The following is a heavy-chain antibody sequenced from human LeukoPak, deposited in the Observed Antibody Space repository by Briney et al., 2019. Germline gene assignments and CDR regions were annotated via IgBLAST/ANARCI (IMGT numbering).Heavy chain of an antibody. CDR1: GGSFSGYY. CDR2: INHSGST. J-gene: IGHJ4*02. D-gene: IGHD4-17*01. Sequence: PSETLSLTCAVYGGSFSGYYWSWIRQPPGKGLEWIGEINHSGSTNYNPSLESRVTISVDTSKNQFSLKLSSVTAADTAVYYCARGGEGYFDYWGQGTLVTVSS. V-gene: IGHV4-34*01. CDR3: ARGGEGYFDY.